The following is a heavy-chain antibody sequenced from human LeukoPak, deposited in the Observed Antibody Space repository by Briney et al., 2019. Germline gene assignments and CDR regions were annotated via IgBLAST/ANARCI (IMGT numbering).Heavy chain of an antibody. D-gene: IGHD3-10*01. Sequence: PGGSLRLSCAASGFTFDDYAMHWVWQAPGKGLEWVSGISWNSGSIGYADSVKGRFTISRDNAKNSLYLQMNSLRAEDTAVYYCASYRASGAFDIWGQGTMVTVSS. CDR2: ISWNSGSI. J-gene: IGHJ3*02. V-gene: IGHV3-9*01. CDR1: GFTFDDYA. CDR3: ASYRASGAFDI.